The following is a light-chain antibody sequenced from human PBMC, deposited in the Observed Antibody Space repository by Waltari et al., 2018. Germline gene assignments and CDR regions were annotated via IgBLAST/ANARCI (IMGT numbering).Light chain of an antibody. Sequence: EIVMTQSPATLSVSPGERPTLSCRASPSVSSNLAWYQQKPSQAPRLLIYGASTRATGIPARFSGSGSGTEFTLTISSLQSEDFAVYYCQQYNNWPPFTFGPGTKVDIK. J-gene: IGKJ3*01. CDR1: PSVSSN. V-gene: IGKV3-15*01. CDR2: GAS. CDR3: QQYNNWPPFT.